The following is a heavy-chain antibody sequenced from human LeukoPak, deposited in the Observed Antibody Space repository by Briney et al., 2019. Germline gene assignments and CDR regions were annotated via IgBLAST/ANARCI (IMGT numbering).Heavy chain of an antibody. CDR2: IYHSGST. V-gene: IGHV4-61*01. D-gene: IGHD3-22*01. CDR3: ARSRGYYPPALFDY. Sequence: PSQTLSLTCTVSGGSISSGSYYWSWIRQPPGKGLEWIGYIYHSGSTKYNPSLKSRVTISVDTSKNQFSLKLSSVTAADTAVYYCARSRGYYPPALFDYWGQGTLVTVSS. J-gene: IGHJ4*02. CDR1: GGSISSGSYY.